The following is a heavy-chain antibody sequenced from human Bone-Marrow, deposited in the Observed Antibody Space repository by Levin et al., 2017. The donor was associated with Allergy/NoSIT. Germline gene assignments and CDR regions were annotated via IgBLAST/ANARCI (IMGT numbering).Heavy chain of an antibody. CDR3: AKERLIGHMAYYCDG. D-gene: IGHD2-21*01. CDR1: GFNFDDHA. V-gene: IGHV3-9*01. CDR2: ITWNSDNV. Sequence: GGSLRLSCAASGFNFDDHAMHWVRQVPGKGLEWVSGITWNSDNVDYADSVKGRFTISRDNAKNSLYLQMNSLRAEDTALYYCAKERLIGHMAYYCDGWGQGTLVTVSS. J-gene: IGHJ4*02.